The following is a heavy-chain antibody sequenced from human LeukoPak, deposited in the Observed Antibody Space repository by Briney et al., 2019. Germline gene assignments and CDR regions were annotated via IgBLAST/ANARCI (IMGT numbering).Heavy chain of an antibody. J-gene: IGHJ4*02. Sequence: GGSLRLSCAASGFTFSSYSMNWVRQAPGKGLEWVSSISSSSSYIYYADSVKGRFTISRDNSKNTLYLQMNSLRAEDTAVYYCAKDPPSYYDILTGYKDYWGQGTLVTVSS. V-gene: IGHV3-21*04. CDR3: AKDPPSYYDILTGYKDY. D-gene: IGHD3-9*01. CDR2: ISSSSSYI. CDR1: GFTFSSYS.